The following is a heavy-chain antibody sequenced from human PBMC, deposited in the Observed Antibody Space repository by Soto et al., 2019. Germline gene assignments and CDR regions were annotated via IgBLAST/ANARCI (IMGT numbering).Heavy chain of an antibody. CDR1: GGFISGNY. J-gene: IGHJ2*01. V-gene: IGHV4-59*01. Sequence: QVQLQESGPGLVKPSETLSLTCTVSGGFISGNYWNWIRQPPGKGLEWIGYIHHSGSTNDNPSLKSRVTISVDTSKNQFSLKLSSVTAADTAVYYCVRSGHGDPYWYFDVWGRGTLVTVSS. D-gene: IGHD3-10*01. CDR3: VRSGHGDPYWYFDV. CDR2: IHHSGST.